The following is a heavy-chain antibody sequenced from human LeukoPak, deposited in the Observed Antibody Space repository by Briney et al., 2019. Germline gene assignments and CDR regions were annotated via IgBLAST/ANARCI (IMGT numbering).Heavy chain of an antibody. CDR3: AIEGRLVVVFEV. J-gene: IGHJ3*01. CDR2: IKPDGSHV. V-gene: IGHV3-7*01. CDR1: GFTFSTYW. Sequence: PGGSVRLSCAASGFTFSTYWMNWVRQAPGKGLEGVADIKPDGSHVSCVDSVKGRFSISRDNAQNSLYLQVSSLRAEDTAIYYCAIEGRLVVVFEVWGQGTIVTVSS.